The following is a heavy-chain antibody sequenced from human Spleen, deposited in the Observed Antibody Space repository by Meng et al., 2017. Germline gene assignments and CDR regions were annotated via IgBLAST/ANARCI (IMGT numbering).Heavy chain of an antibody. J-gene: IGHJ3*02. Sequence: SETLSLTCTVSGFSIKSGYFWGWIRQPPGKGLEWILTTYHSANTYYNPSLKSRVTTSLDTSNNQSSLNLSSVTAADSAVYYCARVDIVLVPDVFDIWGQGTMVTVSS. CDR3: ARVDIVLVPDVFDI. D-gene: IGHD2-2*01. CDR1: GFSIKSGYF. V-gene: IGHV4-38-2*02. CDR2: TYHSANT.